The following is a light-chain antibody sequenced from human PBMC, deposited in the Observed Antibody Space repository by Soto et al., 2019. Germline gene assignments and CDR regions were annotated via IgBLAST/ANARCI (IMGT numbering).Light chain of an antibody. J-gene: IGLJ3*02. V-gene: IGLV1-47*01. CDR2: MNS. Sequence: QSVLTQPPSASGTPGQRVTISCSGSSSNIGSNTVNWYQQLPGTAPKHLIYMNSHRPSGVPDRFSASKSGTSASLVITGLRPEDEADYFCVAWDDNLSSRVFGGGTKLTVL. CDR3: VAWDDNLSSRV. CDR1: SSNIGSNT.